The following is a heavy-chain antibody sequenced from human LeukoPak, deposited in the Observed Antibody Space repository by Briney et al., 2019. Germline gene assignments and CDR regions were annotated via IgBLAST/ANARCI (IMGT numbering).Heavy chain of an antibody. CDR1: GYSFTSYW. D-gene: IGHD6-13*01. V-gene: IGHV5-10-1*01. CDR3: ARDLGDSSSCLAY. CDR2: SDPSDSYT. Sequence: SGESLKISFKRSGYSFTSYWISGVRQMPGKGLEWMGRSDPSDSYTSYSPSFQGHVTISADKSISTAYLQWSSLKASDTAMYYCARDLGDSSSCLAYWGEGSLVTVSS. J-gene: IGHJ4*02.